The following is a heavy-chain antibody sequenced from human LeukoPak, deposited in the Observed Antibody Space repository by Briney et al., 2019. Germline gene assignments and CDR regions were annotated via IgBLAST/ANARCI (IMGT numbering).Heavy chain of an antibody. Sequence: GGSLRLSCAASGFTVSSNYMSWVRQAPGKGLEWVSVIYSGGSTYYADSVKGRFTISRDNSKNTLYLQMNCLRAEDTAVYYCARTQWLVWAFDIWGQGTMVTVSS. CDR3: ARTQWLVWAFDI. D-gene: IGHD6-19*01. J-gene: IGHJ3*02. CDR2: IYSGGST. V-gene: IGHV3-53*01. CDR1: GFTVSSNY.